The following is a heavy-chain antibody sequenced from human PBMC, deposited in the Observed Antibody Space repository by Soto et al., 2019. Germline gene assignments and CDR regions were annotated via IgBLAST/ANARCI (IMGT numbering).Heavy chain of an antibody. CDR3: ASLLVGVAGNYY. Sequence: GGSLRLSCAASGFTVSSNYMNWVRQAPGKGLEWVSIIYGGGNTYYADSVKGRFTISRDNSKNTLYLQMNSLRAEDTAVYYCASLLVGVAGNYYWGQGTLVTVSS. CDR2: IYGGGNT. CDR1: GFTVSSNY. D-gene: IGHD6-19*01. J-gene: IGHJ4*02. V-gene: IGHV3-53*01.